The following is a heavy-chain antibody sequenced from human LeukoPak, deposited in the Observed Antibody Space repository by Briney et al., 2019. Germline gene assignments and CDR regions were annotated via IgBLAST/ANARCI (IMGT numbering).Heavy chain of an antibody. V-gene: IGHV4-30-4*01. CDR1: GGSISSGDYY. CDR3: AGYRSGGSCYYFDY. D-gene: IGHD2-15*01. J-gene: IGHJ4*02. Sequence: PSQTLSLTCTVSGGSISSGDYYWSWIRQPPGKGLEWIGYIYYSGSTYYNPSLKSRVTISVDTSKNQFSLKLSSVTAADTAVYYCAGYRSGGSCYYFDYWGQGTLVTVSS. CDR2: IYYSGST.